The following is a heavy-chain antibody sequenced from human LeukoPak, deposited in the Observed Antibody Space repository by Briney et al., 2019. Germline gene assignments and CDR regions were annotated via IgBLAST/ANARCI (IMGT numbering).Heavy chain of an antibody. CDR1: AGSISSYY. CDR3: ARDPGPYSNYVV. Sequence: PSETLSLTCTVSAGSISSYYWTWIRQPPGKGLEWIGYIYYSGSTNYNPSLKSRVAISLDTSKNQFSLKLSSVTAADTAVYYCARDPGPYSNYVVWGQGTLVTVSS. V-gene: IGHV4-59*12. D-gene: IGHD4-11*01. CDR2: IYYSGST. J-gene: IGHJ4*02.